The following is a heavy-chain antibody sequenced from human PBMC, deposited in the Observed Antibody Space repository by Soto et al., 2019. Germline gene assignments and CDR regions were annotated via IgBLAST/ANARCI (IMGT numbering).Heavy chain of an antibody. CDR3: AREGYSGYDMHFDY. V-gene: IGHV1-69*13. Sequence: SVKVSCKXSGGTFSSYAISWVRQAPGQGLEWMGGIIPIFGTANYAQKFQGRVTITADESTSTAYMELSSLRSEDTAVYYCAREGYSGYDMHFDYWGQGTLVTVSS. CDR2: IIPIFGTA. D-gene: IGHD5-12*01. CDR1: GGTFSSYA. J-gene: IGHJ4*02.